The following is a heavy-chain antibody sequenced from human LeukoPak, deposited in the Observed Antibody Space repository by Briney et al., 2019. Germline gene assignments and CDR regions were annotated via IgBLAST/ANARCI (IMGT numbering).Heavy chain of an antibody. D-gene: IGHD2-2*01. V-gene: IGHV4-34*01. CDR3: ARGGDIVVVPAARNNWFDP. Sequence: SETLSLTCAVYGGSFSGYYWSWIRQPPGKGLEGIGEINHSGSTNYNPSLKSRVTISVDTSKNQFSLKLSSVTAADTAVYYCARGGDIVVVPAARNNWFDPWGQGTLVTVSS. CDR2: INHSGST. J-gene: IGHJ5*02. CDR1: GGSFSGYY.